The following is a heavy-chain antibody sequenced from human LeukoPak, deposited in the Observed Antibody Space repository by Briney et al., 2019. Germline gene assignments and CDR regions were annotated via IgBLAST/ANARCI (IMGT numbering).Heavy chain of an antibody. CDR1: RFAVSSNY. CDR3: ARDFSGVDYFDY. CDR2: IYSGGST. D-gene: IGHD3-10*01. Sequence: GGSLRLSCAVSRFAVSSNYMTWVRQAPGKGLEWVSVIYSGGSTYYADSVKGRFTISRDNSENTVYLQMSSLRAEDTAVYYCARDFSGVDYFDYWGQGTLVTVSS. V-gene: IGHV3-53*01. J-gene: IGHJ4*02.